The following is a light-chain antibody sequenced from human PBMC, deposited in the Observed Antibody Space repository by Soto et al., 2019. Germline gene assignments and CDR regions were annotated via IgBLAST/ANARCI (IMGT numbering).Light chain of an antibody. J-gene: IGKJ2*01. CDR1: QSISTY. V-gene: IGKV1-39*01. Sequence: DIQMTQSPSSLSASVGDRITITCRASQSISTYLNWYQQKPGGAPKLLIYAASNLQSGVPPRFSGSGSGTDFSLNISSLQPEEFATYYCQMSYEITYTFGQGTKLEIK. CDR3: QMSYEITYT. CDR2: AAS.